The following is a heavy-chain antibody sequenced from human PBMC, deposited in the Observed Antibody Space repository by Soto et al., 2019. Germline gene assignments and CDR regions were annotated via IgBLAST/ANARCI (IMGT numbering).Heavy chain of an antibody. Sequence: QVQLVESGGGVVQPGRSLRLSCAASGFTFSSYGMHWVRQAPGKGLEWVAVISYDGSNKYYADSVKGRFTISRDNSKNTLYLQMNSLRAEDTAVYYCAKDKASGSYPYYYYGMDVWGQGTTVTVSS. CDR2: ISYDGSNK. V-gene: IGHV3-30*18. J-gene: IGHJ6*02. CDR1: GFTFSSYG. D-gene: IGHD1-26*01. CDR3: AKDKASGSYPYYYYGMDV.